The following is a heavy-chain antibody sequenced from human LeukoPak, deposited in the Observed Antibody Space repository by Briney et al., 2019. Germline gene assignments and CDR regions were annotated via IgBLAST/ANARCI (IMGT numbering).Heavy chain of an antibody. CDR1: GGSISSGDYY. J-gene: IGHJ4*02. V-gene: IGHV4-30-4*01. Sequence: PSETLSLTCTVSGGSISSGDYYWSWIRQPPGKGLEWIAYISHSGGTYYNPSLKSRATISLDTSRNQFSLKLSSVTAADTAVYYCARESSDWLFDFWGQGTLVTVSS. CDR2: ISHSGGT. CDR3: ARESSDWLFDF. D-gene: IGHD6-25*01.